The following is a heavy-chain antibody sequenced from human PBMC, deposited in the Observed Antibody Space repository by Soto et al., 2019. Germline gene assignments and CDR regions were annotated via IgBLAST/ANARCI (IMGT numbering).Heavy chain of an antibody. CDR2: ISWNSGSI. J-gene: IGHJ4*02. CDR3: AKAAQYSSSAAYFDY. Sequence: PGGSLRLSCAASGFTFDDYAMHWVRQAPGKGLEWVSGISWNSGSIGYADSVKGRFTISRDNAKNSLYLQMNSLRAEDTALYYCAKAAQYSSSAAYFDYWGQGTLVTVSS. CDR1: GFTFDDYA. V-gene: IGHV3-9*01. D-gene: IGHD6-6*01.